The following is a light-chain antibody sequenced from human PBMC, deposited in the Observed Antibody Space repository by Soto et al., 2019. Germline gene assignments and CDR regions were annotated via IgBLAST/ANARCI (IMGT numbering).Light chain of an antibody. CDR3: QVRDVWPS. V-gene: IGKV3-11*01. J-gene: IGKJ1*01. CDR2: DAS. Sequence: NVFTPSPVTLAVSPGEKAVLSCRASQSVSTSLAWYQHKPGQAPRLFIYDASKRAPGIPARFSGSGSGTDFTLTISSLEPEDFAVYYCQVRDVWPSFGQGTKVDIK. CDR1: QSVSTS.